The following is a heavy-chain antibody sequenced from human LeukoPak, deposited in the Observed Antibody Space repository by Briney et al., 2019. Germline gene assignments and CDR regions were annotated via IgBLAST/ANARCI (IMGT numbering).Heavy chain of an antibody. D-gene: IGHD2-2*01. V-gene: IGHV3-21*01. CDR2: ISSSSSYI. Sequence: PGGSLRLSCVVSGFTFSTFTMNWVRQAPGKGLEWVSCISSSSSYIYYADSVKGRFTISRDNAKNSLYLQMNSLRAEDTAVYYCARDPLPLSLCVAFDIWGQGTMVTVSS. CDR1: GFTFSTFT. CDR3: ARDPLPLSLCVAFDI. J-gene: IGHJ3*02.